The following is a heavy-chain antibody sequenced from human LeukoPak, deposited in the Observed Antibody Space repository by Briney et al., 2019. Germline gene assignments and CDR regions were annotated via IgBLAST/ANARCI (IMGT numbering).Heavy chain of an antibody. Sequence: SETLSLTCAVYGGSFSGYYWSWIRQPPGKGLEWIGEINHSGSTNYNPSLKSRVTISVDTSKNQFSLKLSSVTAADTAVYYRARGRPYSSSWYPYQHWGQGTLVTVSS. CDR3: ARGRPYSSSWYPYQH. CDR2: INHSGST. J-gene: IGHJ1*01. CDR1: GGSFSGYY. V-gene: IGHV4-34*01. D-gene: IGHD6-13*01.